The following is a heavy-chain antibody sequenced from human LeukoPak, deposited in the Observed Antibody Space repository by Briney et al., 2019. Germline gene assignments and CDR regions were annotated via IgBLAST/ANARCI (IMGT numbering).Heavy chain of an antibody. D-gene: IGHD3-10*01. Sequence: GRSLRLSCAASGFTFSSYGMNWVRQAPGKGLERVAVISYDGSNKYYADSVKGRFTISRDNSKNTLYLQMNSLRAEDTAVYYCARDQYYYGSGFDYWGQGTLVTVSS. CDR3: ARDQYYYGSGFDY. V-gene: IGHV3-30*03. CDR1: GFTFSSYG. CDR2: ISYDGSNK. J-gene: IGHJ4*02.